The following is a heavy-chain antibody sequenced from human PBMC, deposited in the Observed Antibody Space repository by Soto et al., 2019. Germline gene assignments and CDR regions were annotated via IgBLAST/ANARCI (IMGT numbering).Heavy chain of an antibody. CDR1: GYTFTSYY. Sequence: AASVKVSCKASGYTFTSYYMHWVRQAPGQGLEWMGIINPSGGSTSYAQKFQGRVTMTRDTSTSTVYMELSSLRSEDTAVYYCARDIYCSGGSCYGGLDYWGQGTLVTVSS. J-gene: IGHJ4*02. CDR3: ARDIYCSGGSCYGGLDY. CDR2: INPSGGST. V-gene: IGHV1-46*01. D-gene: IGHD2-15*01.